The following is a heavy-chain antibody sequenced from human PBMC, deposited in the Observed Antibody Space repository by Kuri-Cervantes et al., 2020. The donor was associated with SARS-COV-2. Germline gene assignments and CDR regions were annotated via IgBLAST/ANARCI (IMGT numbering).Heavy chain of an antibody. CDR3: ARVEADIVVVSAAIEPGYYYYYMDV. J-gene: IGHJ6*03. D-gene: IGHD2-2*02. Sequence: PLCLTGTVLDGSISSGDYYWSWIRQPPGKGLEWIGYIYYIGTTYDNPSLKSRVTISVDTSKNQLSLKLSSVTAADTAVYYCARVEADIVVVSAAIEPGYYYYYMDVWGKGTKVTVSS. CDR2: IYYIGTT. CDR1: DGSISSGDYY. V-gene: IGHV4-30-4*08.